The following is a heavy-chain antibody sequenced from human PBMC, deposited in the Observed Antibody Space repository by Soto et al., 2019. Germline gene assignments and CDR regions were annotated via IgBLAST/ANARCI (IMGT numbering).Heavy chain of an antibody. Sequence: EVQLLESGGGLVQPGGSLRLSCAASGFTFSSYAMSWVRQAPGKGLEWVSAISGSGGSTYYADSVKGRFTISRDNSKNTLYLQMNSLRAEDTAVYYCAGAYDYVWGSLDYWGQGTLVTVSS. CDR1: GFTFSSYA. V-gene: IGHV3-23*01. CDR2: ISGSGGST. D-gene: IGHD3-16*01. J-gene: IGHJ4*02. CDR3: AGAYDYVWGSLDY.